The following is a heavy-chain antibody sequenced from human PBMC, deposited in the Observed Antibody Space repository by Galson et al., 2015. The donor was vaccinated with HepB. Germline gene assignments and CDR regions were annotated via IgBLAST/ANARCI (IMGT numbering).Heavy chain of an antibody. V-gene: IGHV3-30-3*01. J-gene: IGHJ4*02. D-gene: IGHD1-1*01. CDR3: ARGGTTEKLDS. CDR2: TSNDGASR. CDR1: GFTLSRYA. Sequence: SLRLSCAASGFTLSRYAMYWVRQAPGKGLEWVALTSNDGASRSYADSVQGRFTISRDNPKNTLYLQMHSLRPADTAVYLCARGGTTEKLDSWGQGTLVTVSS.